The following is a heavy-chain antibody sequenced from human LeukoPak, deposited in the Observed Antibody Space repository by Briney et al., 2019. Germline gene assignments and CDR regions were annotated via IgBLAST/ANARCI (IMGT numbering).Heavy chain of an antibody. CDR3: ARDIRIRDWNYATGY. CDR1: GYTFTSYA. J-gene: IGHJ4*02. Sequence: EASVKVSRKASGYTFTSYAMNWVRQAPGQGLEWMGWINTNTGNPTYAQGFTGRFVFSLDTSVSTAYLQISSLKAEDTAVYYCARDIRIRDWNYATGYWGQGTLVTVSS. CDR2: INTNTGNP. D-gene: IGHD1-7*01. V-gene: IGHV7-4-1*02.